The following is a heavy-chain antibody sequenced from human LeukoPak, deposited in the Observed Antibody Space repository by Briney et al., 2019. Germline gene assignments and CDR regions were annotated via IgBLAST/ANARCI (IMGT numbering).Heavy chain of an antibody. CDR3: ARDRRWDYYDSSGYYDY. CDR1: GFTSSSYW. V-gene: IGHV3-74*01. CDR2: INSDGSST. Sequence: GSLRLSCAASGFTSSSYWMHWVRQAPGKGLVWVSRINSDGSSTSYADSVKGRFTISRDNAKNTLYLQMNSLRAEDTAVYYCARDRRWDYYDSSGYYDYWGQGTLVTVSS. D-gene: IGHD3-22*01. J-gene: IGHJ4*02.